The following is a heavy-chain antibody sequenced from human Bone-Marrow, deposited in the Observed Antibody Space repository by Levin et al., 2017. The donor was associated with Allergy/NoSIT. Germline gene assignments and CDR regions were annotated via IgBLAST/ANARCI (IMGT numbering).Heavy chain of an antibody. D-gene: IGHD3-10*01. V-gene: IGHV4-39*01. Sequence: SQTLSLTCSVSGTSITSNGFYWGWIRQPPGGGLEWIGSVFRGGTAYNPSFKSRVIVSLDTYRNQFSLRLRSATAADTAVYFCARRTTLQLWFYWGQGAPVTVSS. CDR3: ARRTTLQLWFY. CDR2: VFRGGT. CDR1: GTSITSNGFY. J-gene: IGHJ4*02.